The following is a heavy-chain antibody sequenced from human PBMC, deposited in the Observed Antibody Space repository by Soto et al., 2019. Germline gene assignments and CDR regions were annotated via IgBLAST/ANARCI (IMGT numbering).Heavy chain of an antibody. CDR2: IWYDGSNE. J-gene: IGHJ3*02. CDR3: ARDSSGSGGAFDI. CDR1: WFAFSSYG. V-gene: IGHV3-33*01. Sequence: PVGSLRLSCAASWFAFSSYGMHWVRQAPGQGLEWVAAIWYDGSNENYADSVKGRFTISRDNSKNTLYLQMNSLSVEDTAVYYCARDSSGSGGAFDIWGQGTMVTVSS. D-gene: IGHD1-26*01.